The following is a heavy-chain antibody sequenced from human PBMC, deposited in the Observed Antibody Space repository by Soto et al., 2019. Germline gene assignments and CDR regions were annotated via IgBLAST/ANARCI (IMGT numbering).Heavy chain of an antibody. CDR1: GFNFNTYP. Sequence: EVQLLESGGGLVHPGGSLRLSCAASGFNFNTYPMSWVRQAPGKGLEWVSAISDAASTTFYSDSVKGRFTISRDNSNNTLFLQMNSLRAEDTAIYDCAKTQVRGRIVGATPMILGQGTMVTVAS. CDR3: AKTQVRGRIVGATPMI. D-gene: IGHD1-26*01. V-gene: IGHV3-23*01. CDR2: ISDAASTT. J-gene: IGHJ3*02.